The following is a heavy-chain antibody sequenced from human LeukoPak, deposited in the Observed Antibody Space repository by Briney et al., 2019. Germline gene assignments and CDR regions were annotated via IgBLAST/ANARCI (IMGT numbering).Heavy chain of an antibody. D-gene: IGHD6-13*01. Sequence: GASVKVSCKASGGTFSSYAISWVRQAPGQGLEWMGGIIPIFGTANYAQKFQGRVTITTDESTSTAYMELSSLRSEDTAVYYCARDIIAAAGTEGWFDPWGQGTLVTVSS. CDR3: ARDIIAAAGTEGWFDP. J-gene: IGHJ5*02. V-gene: IGHV1-69*05. CDR1: GGTFSSYA. CDR2: IIPIFGTA.